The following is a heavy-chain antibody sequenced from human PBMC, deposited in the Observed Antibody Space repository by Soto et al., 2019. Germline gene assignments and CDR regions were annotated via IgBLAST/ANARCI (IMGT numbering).Heavy chain of an antibody. D-gene: IGHD7-27*01. V-gene: IGHV1-2*02. CDR1: GHTFTSNN. Sequence: AAVKVPCKASGHTFTSNNMHWVRQAPGQGLEWMGYIDLDSGNTRYAQKFQGRVTTTSDTSITTAYMELSGLRSDDTAVYYCGLEPTGTGGFDYWGQGTLVTVSS. J-gene: IGHJ4*02. CDR2: IDLDSGNT. CDR3: GLEPTGTGGFDY.